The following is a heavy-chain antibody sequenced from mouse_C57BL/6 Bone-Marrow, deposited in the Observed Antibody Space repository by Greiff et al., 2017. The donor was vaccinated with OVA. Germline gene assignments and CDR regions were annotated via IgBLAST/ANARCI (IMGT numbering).Heavy chain of an antibody. J-gene: IGHJ4*01. D-gene: IGHD2-14*01. CDR2: IDPETGGT. Sequence: QVQLQQSGAELVRPGASVTLSCKASGYTFTDYEMHWVKQTPVHGLEWIGAIDPETGGTAYNQKFKGKAILTADKSSSTAYMELRSLTSGDSAVDYCTKEYDNYAMDYWGQGTSVTVSS. V-gene: IGHV1-15*01. CDR1: GYTFTDYE. CDR3: TKEYDNYAMDY.